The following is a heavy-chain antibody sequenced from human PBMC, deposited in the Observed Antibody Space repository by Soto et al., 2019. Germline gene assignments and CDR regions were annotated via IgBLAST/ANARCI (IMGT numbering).Heavy chain of an antibody. V-gene: IGHV4-39*01. Sequence: QLQLQESGPGLVKPSETLSLTCTVSGGSISSSSYYWGWIRQPPGKGLEWIGSIYYSGSTYYNPSLKRRNTMSVDTAKNQFSLKLSSVTAADAAVYYCARGLGSYYYGSGSYYKAAAGDYMDVWGKGTTVTVSS. D-gene: IGHD3-10*01. CDR2: IYYSGST. J-gene: IGHJ6*03. CDR3: ARGLGSYYYGSGSYYKAAAGDYMDV. CDR1: GGSISSSSYY.